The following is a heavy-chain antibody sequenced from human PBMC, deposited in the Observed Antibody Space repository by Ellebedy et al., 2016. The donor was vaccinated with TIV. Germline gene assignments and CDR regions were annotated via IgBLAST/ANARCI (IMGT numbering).Heavy chain of an antibody. CDR2: ISYDGSNK. V-gene: IGHV3-30-3*01. CDR1: GFTFSGYA. D-gene: IGHD2-21*02. J-gene: IGHJ4*02. CDR3: ARSRAVVVTAIRGLDY. Sequence: GGSLRLSCAASGFTFSGYAMHWVRQAPGKGLEWVAVISYDGSNKYYADSVKGRFTISRDNSKNTLYLQMNSLRAEDTAVYYCARSRAVVVTAIRGLDYWGQGTLVTVSS.